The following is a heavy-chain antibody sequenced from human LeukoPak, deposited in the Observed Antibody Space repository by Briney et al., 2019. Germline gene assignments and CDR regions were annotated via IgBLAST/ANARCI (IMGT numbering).Heavy chain of an antibody. J-gene: IGHJ4*02. D-gene: IGHD3-22*01. CDR2: IYSSGST. Sequence: SETLSLTCTVSGGFISSHYWSWIRQPAGKGLEWIGRIYSSGSTNYNPSLKSRVTMSVDTSKSQFSLKLSSVAAADTAVYYCARMIAPQAFDYWGQGTLVTVSS. V-gene: IGHV4-4*07. CDR3: ARMIAPQAFDY. CDR1: GGFISSHY.